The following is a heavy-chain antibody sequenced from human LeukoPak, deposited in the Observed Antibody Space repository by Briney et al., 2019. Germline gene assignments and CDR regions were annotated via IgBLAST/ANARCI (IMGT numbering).Heavy chain of an antibody. CDR3: AKSGYCSSTSCYPRHYYYYGMDV. V-gene: IGHV3-23*01. J-gene: IGHJ6*04. CDR1: GFTFSSYA. Sequence: PGGSLRLSCAASGFTFSSYAMSWVRQAPGKGLEWVSDISGSGGSTYYADSVKGRFTISRDNSKNTLYLQMNSLRAEDTAVYYCAKSGYCSSTSCYPRHYYYYGMDVWGKGTTVTVSS. CDR2: ISGSGGST. D-gene: IGHD2-2*01.